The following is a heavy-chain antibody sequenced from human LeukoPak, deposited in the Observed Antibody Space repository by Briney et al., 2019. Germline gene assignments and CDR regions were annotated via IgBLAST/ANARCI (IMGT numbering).Heavy chain of an antibody. D-gene: IGHD3-10*02. CDR2: ISYDGGNK. J-gene: IGHJ6*04. CDR1: GFTFSSYA. V-gene: IGHV3-30*18. Sequence: GGSLRLSCAASGFTFSSYAMHWVRQAPGKGLEWVAVISYDGGNKYYADSVKGRFTISRDNSKNTLHLQMNSLTAEDTAVYYCAELGITMIGGVWGKGTTVTISS. CDR3: AELGITMIGGV.